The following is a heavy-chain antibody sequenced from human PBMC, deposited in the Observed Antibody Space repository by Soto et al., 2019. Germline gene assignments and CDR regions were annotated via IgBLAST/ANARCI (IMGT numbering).Heavy chain of an antibody. Sequence: SETLSLTCTVSGGSISSGGYYWSWIRQHPGKGLEWIGYIYYSGSTYYNPSLKSRVTISVDTSKNQFSLELSSLRSEDTAVYYCARDATVFYDSSPANQHWGQGTLVTVSS. V-gene: IGHV4-31*03. CDR3: ARDATVFYDSSPANQH. CDR1: GGSISSGGYY. D-gene: IGHD3-22*01. CDR2: IYYSGST. J-gene: IGHJ1*01.